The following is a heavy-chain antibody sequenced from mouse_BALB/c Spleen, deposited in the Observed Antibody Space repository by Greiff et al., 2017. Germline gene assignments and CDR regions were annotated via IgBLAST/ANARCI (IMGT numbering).Heavy chain of an antibody. D-gene: IGHD2-1*01. J-gene: IGHJ4*01. V-gene: IGHV1-15*01. Sequence: VQLQESGAELVRPGASVTLSCKASGYTFTDYEMHWVKQTPVHGLEWIGAIDPETGGTAYNQKFKGKATLTADKSSSTAYMELRSLTSEDSAVYYCTRGNYGAMDYWGQGTSVTVSS. CDR2: IDPETGGT. CDR3: TRGNYGAMDY. CDR1: GYTFTDYE.